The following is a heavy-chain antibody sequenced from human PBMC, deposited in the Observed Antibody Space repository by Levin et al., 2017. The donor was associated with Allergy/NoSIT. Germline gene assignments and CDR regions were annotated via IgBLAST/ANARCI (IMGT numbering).Heavy chain of an antibody. J-gene: IGHJ4*02. CDR2: IYYSGST. D-gene: IGHD3-10*01. CDR3: AREGMYYYGSAEIY. V-gene: IGHV4-30-4*01. Sequence: PSETLSLTCTVSGGSISSGDYYWSWIRQPPGKGLEWIGYIYYSGSTYYNPSLKSRVTISVDTSKNQFSLKLSSVTAADTAVYYCAREGMYYYGSAEIYWGQGTLVTVSS. CDR1: GGSISSGDYY.